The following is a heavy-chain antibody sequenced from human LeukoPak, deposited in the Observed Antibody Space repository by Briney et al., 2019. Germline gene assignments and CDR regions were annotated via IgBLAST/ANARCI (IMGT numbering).Heavy chain of an antibody. Sequence: GGSLRLSCAASGFTFSSYSMNWVRQAPGKGLEWVSYISSSSSTIYYADSVKGRFTISRDNAKNSLYLQMNSLRAEDTAVYYCARSFRGAVATIRGYYYYYYYMDVWGKGTTVTVSS. CDR2: ISSSSSTI. CDR1: GFTFSSYS. CDR3: ARSFRGAVATIRGYYYYYYYMDV. V-gene: IGHV3-48*01. D-gene: IGHD3-10*01. J-gene: IGHJ6*03.